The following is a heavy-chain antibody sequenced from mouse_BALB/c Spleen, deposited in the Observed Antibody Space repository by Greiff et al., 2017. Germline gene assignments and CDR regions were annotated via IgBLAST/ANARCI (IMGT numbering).Heavy chain of an antibody. CDR2: ISTYYGDA. J-gene: IGHJ4*01. V-gene: IGHV1S137*01. CDR3: ARWGRDYDAMDY. Sequence: QVQLQQSGAELVRPGVSVKISCKGSGYTFTDYAMHWVKQSHAKSLEWIGVISTYYGDASYNQKFKGKATMTVDKSSSTAYMELARLTSEDSAIYYCARWGRDYDAMDYWGQGTSVTVSS. CDR1: GYTFTDYA.